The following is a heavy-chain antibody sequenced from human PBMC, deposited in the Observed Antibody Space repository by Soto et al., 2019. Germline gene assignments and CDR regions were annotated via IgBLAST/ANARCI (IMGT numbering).Heavy chain of an antibody. CDR2: IRSKAYGGTT. J-gene: IGHJ4*02. V-gene: IGHV3-49*04. D-gene: IGHD6-19*01. CDR1: GFTFGDYA. CDR3: ARGGAWAVAPPDY. Sequence: GGSLRLSCTASGFTFGDYAMSWVRQAPGKGLEWVGFIRSKAYGGTTEYAASVKGRFTISRDDSKSIAYLQMNSLKTEDTAVYYCARGGAWAVAPPDYWGQGTLVTVSS.